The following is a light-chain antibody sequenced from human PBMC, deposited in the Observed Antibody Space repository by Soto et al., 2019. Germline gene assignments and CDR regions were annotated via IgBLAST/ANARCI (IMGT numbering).Light chain of an antibody. V-gene: IGKV1-6*01. J-gene: IGKJ4*01. CDR1: QGVGLD. CDR2: HAS. CDR3: LQDNSNPLS. Sequence: PMTQSPSSLSASVGDRVTITCRASQGVGLDLAWYQQKPGKAPNLLIYHASTLQSGVPSRFSGSGSGTDFTLTISSLQPEDFGTYYCLQDNSNPLSFGGGTKVGIK.